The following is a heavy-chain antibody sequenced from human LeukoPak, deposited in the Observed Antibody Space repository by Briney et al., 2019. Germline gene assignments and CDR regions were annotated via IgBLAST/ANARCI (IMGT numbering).Heavy chain of an antibody. Sequence: PSQTLSLTCTVSGGSISSGGYYWSWIRQSPGKGLEWIGYIYHSGSTYYNPSLKSRVTISVDRSKNQFSLKLSSVTAADTAVYYCARDLGVESGSRLIWGQGTMVTVSS. CDR3: ARDLGVESGSRLI. V-gene: IGHV4-30-2*06. CDR2: IYHSGST. D-gene: IGHD1-26*01. J-gene: IGHJ3*02. CDR1: GGSISSGGYY.